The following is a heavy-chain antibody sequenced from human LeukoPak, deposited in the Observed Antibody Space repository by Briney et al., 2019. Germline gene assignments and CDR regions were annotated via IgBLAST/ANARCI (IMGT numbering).Heavy chain of an antibody. V-gene: IGHV3-15*01. CDR2: NQSKTDGRTT. J-gene: IGHJ4*02. D-gene: IGHD3-22*01. CDR3: TTDNAPKTHDYYDSSGYYYEDY. Sequence: GGSLRPFFEDPRFGLRYGLRWSAHQATAKGQERVHRNQSKTDGRTTDYAVPVNGRFTISRDDSKNTLYLQMNSLKTEDTAVYYCTTDNAPKTHDYYDSSGYYYEDYWGQGTLVTVSS. CDR1: RFGLRYGL.